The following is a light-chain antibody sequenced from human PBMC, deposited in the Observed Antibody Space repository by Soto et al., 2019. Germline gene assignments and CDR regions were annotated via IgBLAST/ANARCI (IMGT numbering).Light chain of an antibody. CDR3: CPYAGDLAL. V-gene: IGLV2-11*01. J-gene: IGLJ2*01. Sequence: QSALTQPRSVSGSPGQSVTISCTGTSSDVGGYDFVSWYQQHPGKAPKLMISDVSKRPSGVPDRFPGSKSGNTASLAISGLQAEDEAYYYGCPYAGDLALFGGGTQLTVL. CDR1: SSDVGGYDF. CDR2: DVS.